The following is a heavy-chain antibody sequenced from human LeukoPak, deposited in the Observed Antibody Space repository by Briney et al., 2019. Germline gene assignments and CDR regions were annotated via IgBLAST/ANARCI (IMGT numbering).Heavy chain of an antibody. J-gene: IGHJ5*02. CDR3: AGSLGVNNWFDP. D-gene: IGHD3-3*01. CDR1: GYTFTSYA. Sequence: SVKVSCKASGYTFTSYAISWVRQAPGQGLEWMGRIIPILGIANYAQKFQGRVTITADKSTSTAYMELSSLRSEDTAVYYCAGSLGVNNWFDPWGQGTLVTVSS. V-gene: IGHV1-69*04. CDR2: IIPILGIA.